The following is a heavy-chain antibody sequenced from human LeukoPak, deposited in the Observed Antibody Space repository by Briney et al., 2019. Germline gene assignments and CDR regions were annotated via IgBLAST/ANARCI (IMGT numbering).Heavy chain of an antibody. D-gene: IGHD3-10*01. CDR1: GGTFSSYA. J-gene: IGHJ1*01. CDR2: IIPIFGTA. Sequence: SVKVSCKASGGTFSSYAISWVRQAPGQGLEWMGGIIPIFGTANYAQKFQGRVTITADKSTSTAYMELSSLRSEDTAVYYCAGITMVRGVISYFQHWGQGTLVTVSS. V-gene: IGHV1-69*06. CDR3: AGITMVRGVISYFQH.